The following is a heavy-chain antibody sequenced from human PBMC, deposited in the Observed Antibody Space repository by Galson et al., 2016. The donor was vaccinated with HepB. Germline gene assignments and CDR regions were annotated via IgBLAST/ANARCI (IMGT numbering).Heavy chain of an antibody. CDR1: GFTFSSYG. Sequence: SLRLSCAASGFTFSSYGMHWVCQAPGKGLEWVAVTSSDGSNKHYADSVKGRFTISRDNSKKTLYLKMNSLRAEDTAVYYCEKVSYEYYFDYWGQGTLVTVSS. CDR2: TSSDGSNK. CDR3: EKVSYEYYFDY. V-gene: IGHV3-30*18. D-gene: IGHD5-12*01. J-gene: IGHJ4*02.